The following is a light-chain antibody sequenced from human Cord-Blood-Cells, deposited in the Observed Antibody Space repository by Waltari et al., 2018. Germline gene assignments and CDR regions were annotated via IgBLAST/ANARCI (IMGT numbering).Light chain of an antibody. Sequence: DIVMTQSSLSLPVTPGESASISCRSSQSLLHSNGYNYLDWYLQKTGQSPQLLFNLGSNRASGVPDRFSGSGSGTDFKLKISRVEAEDVGVYYCMQALQTPWTFGQGTKVEIK. J-gene: IGKJ1*01. CDR3: MQALQTPWT. V-gene: IGKV2-28*01. CDR1: QSLLHSNGYNY. CDR2: LGS.